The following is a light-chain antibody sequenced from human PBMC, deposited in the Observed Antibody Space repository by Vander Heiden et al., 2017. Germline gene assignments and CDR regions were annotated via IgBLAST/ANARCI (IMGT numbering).Light chain of an antibody. J-gene: IGKJ2*01. CDR3: QQSDSTPYT. Sequence: DIHITHFRSSLSASVGDRVTITCRASQSIRRYLNWYQQKPGKAPKLLIYAASRLKSGVPSRFSGSGSGTDLTLTISRLQPEDFATYYCQQSDSTPYTFGQGTKLEIK. CDR2: AAS. CDR1: QSIRRY. V-gene: IGKV1-39*01.